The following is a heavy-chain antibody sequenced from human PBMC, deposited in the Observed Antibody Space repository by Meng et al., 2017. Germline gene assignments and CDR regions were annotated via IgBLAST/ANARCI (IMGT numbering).Heavy chain of an antibody. Sequence: QGQWVGSGGGVVQAGRSLILACAASGFTFSNYAMHWVRQAPGKGLEWVAVISYDGSNKYYADSVKGRFTISRDNSKNTLYLQMNSLRAEDTAVYYCARMGQVGATFDYWGQGTLVTVSS. V-gene: IGHV3-30*04. CDR1: GFTFSNYA. J-gene: IGHJ4*02. CDR2: ISYDGSNK. D-gene: IGHD1-26*01. CDR3: ARMGQVGATFDY.